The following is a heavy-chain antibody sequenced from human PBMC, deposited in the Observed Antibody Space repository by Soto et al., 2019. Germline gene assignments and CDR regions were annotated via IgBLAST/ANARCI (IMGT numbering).Heavy chain of an antibody. CDR3: TTPDELLYTDYYYYGMDV. V-gene: IGHV3-15*01. Sequence: GGSLRLSCAASGFTFSNAWMSWVRQAPGKGLEWVGRIKSKTDGGTTDYAAPVKGRFTISRDDSKNTLYLQMNSLKTEDTAVYYCTTPDELLYTDYYYYGMDVWGQGTTVTVSS. J-gene: IGHJ6*02. CDR2: IKSKTDGGTT. CDR1: GFTFSNAW. D-gene: IGHD2-2*02.